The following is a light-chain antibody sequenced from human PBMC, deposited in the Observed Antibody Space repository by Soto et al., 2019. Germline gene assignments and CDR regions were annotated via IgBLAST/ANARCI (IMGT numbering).Light chain of an antibody. V-gene: IGLV2-14*03. CDR3: NSSTSSSTPYV. J-gene: IGLJ1*01. CDR1: SSDVGDYHY. Sequence: QSVLTQPASVFGSPGQSITISCTGTSSDVGDYHYVSWYQLHPGKAPKLMIYDVTNRPSGVSNRFSGSKSGNTASLTISGLQAEDEADYYCNSSTSSSTPYVSGTGTKVTVL. CDR2: DVT.